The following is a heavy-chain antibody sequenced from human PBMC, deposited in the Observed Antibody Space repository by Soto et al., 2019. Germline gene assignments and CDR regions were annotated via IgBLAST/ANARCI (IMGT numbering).Heavy chain of an antibody. CDR1: GYTFTSYA. CDR3: ARDYWGSYEY. J-gene: IGHJ4*02. Sequence: ASVKVSCKASGYTFTSYAMNWVRQAPGQRLEWMGWIHPNNGDTHYAQKFQDWVTMTRDTSIRTAYLEVNRLKSDDTAVYYCARDYWGSYEYWGQGTPVTVSS. V-gene: IGHV1-2*04. D-gene: IGHD3-16*01. CDR2: IHPNNGDT.